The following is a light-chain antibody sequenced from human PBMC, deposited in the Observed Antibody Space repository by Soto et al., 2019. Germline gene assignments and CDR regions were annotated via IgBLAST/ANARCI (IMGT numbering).Light chain of an antibody. CDR1: QSISSY. V-gene: IGKV1-39*01. CDR3: QQSYSTPGIT. CDR2: AAS. J-gene: IGKJ3*01. Sequence: MTQSPATLSASVGDRVTITCRASQSISSYLNWYQQKPGKAPKLLIYAASSLQSGVPSRFSGSGSGTDFTLTISSLQPEDFATYYCQQSYSTPGITFGPGTKVDIK.